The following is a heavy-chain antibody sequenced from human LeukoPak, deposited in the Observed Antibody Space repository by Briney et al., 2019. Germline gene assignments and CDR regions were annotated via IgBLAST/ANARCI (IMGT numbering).Heavy chain of an antibody. D-gene: IGHD3-22*01. Sequence: HPGGSLRLSCAASGLTFSSYAMHWVRQAPGKGLEWVAVISYDGSNKYYADSVKGRFTISRDNSKNTLYLQMNSLGAEDTAVYYCARGVGYYDYVDYWGQGTLVTVSS. J-gene: IGHJ4*02. CDR2: ISYDGSNK. CDR3: ARGVGYYDYVDY. V-gene: IGHV3-30-3*01. CDR1: GLTFSSYA.